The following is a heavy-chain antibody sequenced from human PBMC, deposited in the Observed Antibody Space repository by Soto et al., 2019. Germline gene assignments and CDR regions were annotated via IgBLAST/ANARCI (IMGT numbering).Heavy chain of an antibody. CDR3: ASSPPYDSSGYPLLY. V-gene: IGHV4-39*01. CDR1: GRSVSSSSYY. D-gene: IGHD3-22*01. CDR2: IYYSGST. Sequence: PSETLSLTYPVSGRSVSSSSYYWGWISQPPGKGLEWIGSIYYSGSTYYNPSLKGRVTISVDTSKNQFSLKLSSVTAADTAVYYCASSPPYDSSGYPLLYWGQGTLVTGSS. J-gene: IGHJ4*02.